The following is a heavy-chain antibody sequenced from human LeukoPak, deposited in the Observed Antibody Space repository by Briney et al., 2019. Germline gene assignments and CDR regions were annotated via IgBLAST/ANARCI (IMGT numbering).Heavy chain of an antibody. CDR2: IRYDGSNE. Sequence: GGSLRLSCAASGFTFSNYGMHWVRQAPGKGLEWVAFIRYDGSNEYYADSVKGRFTISRDNSKNTLFLQMNGLRAEDTAVYYCARGITNIAVGDYWGQGTLVTVSS. V-gene: IGHV3-30*02. J-gene: IGHJ4*02. CDR3: ARGITNIAVGDY. CDR1: GFTFSNYG. D-gene: IGHD6-19*01.